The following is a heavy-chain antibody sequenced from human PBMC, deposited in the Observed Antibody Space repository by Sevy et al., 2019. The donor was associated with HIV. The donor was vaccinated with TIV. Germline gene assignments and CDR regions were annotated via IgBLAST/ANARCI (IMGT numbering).Heavy chain of an antibody. V-gene: IGHV4-4*08. Sequence: AETLSLTCTVSTGSITSYWRTWIRQPPGKGLEWIANIHHNGDTNYNPSLNSRVTISVDTSKIQFSLRRNTVTAAYSATSYGAGENAWGRDYYWGQGTRVTVSS. CDR2: IHHNGDT. D-gene: IGHD3-16*01. CDR3: AGENAWGRDYY. CDR1: TGSITSYW. J-gene: IGHJ4*02.